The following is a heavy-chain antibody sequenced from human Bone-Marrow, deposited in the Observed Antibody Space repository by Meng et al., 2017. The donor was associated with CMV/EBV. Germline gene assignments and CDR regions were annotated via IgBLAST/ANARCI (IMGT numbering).Heavy chain of an antibody. Sequence: SGFTFSGYIMNWVRQAPGEGLEWVSSLSSSSSYIYYADSVKGRFTISRDNAKNSLYLQMNSLRAEDTAVYYCARARSSVAGTFFYGYWGQGTLVTVSS. CDR3: ARARSSVAGTFFYGY. CDR1: GFTFSGYI. CDR2: LSSSSSYI. J-gene: IGHJ4*02. V-gene: IGHV3-21*01. D-gene: IGHD6-19*01.